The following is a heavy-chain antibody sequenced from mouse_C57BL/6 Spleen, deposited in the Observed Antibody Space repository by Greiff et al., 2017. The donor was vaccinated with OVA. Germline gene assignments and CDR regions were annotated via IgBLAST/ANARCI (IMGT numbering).Heavy chain of an antibody. CDR2: IRNKANGYTT. CDR3: ARYPGQYYYAMDY. CDR1: GFTFTDYY. J-gene: IGHJ4*01. V-gene: IGHV7-3*01. Sequence: EVKLVESGGGLVQPGGSLSLSCAASGFTFTDYYMSWVRQPPGKALEWLGFIRNKANGYTTEYSASVKGRFTISRDNSQSILYLQMNALRAEDSATYYCARYPGQYYYAMDYWGQGTSVTVSS.